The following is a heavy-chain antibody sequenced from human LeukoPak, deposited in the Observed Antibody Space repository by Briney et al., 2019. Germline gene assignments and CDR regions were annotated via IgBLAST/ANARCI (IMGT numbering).Heavy chain of an antibody. CDR2: INHSGST. CDR1: GGSISSYY. J-gene: IGHJ4*02. V-gene: IGHV4-34*01. CDR3: AVDYASFDY. Sequence: SETLSLTCTVSGGSISSYYWSWIRQPPGKGLEWIGEINHSGSTNYNPSLKSRVTISVDTSKNQFSLKLSSVTAADTAVYYCAVDYASFDYWGQGTLVTVSS. D-gene: IGHD4/OR15-4a*01.